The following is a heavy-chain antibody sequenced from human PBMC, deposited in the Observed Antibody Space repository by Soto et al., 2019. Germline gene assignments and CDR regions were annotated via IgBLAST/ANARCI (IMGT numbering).Heavy chain of an antibody. J-gene: IGHJ4*02. D-gene: IGHD3-10*02. CDR1: GGSINNYY. V-gene: IGHV4-59*01. CDR2: IYYSGST. Sequence: TSETLSLTCTVSGGSINNYYWSWIRQPPGKGLEWIGYIYYSGSTNYNPSLKSRVTISVDTSKNKFSLKLSSVTAADTAVYYCAKETVFTAVEDKWGQGTLVTVSS. CDR3: AKETVFTAVEDK.